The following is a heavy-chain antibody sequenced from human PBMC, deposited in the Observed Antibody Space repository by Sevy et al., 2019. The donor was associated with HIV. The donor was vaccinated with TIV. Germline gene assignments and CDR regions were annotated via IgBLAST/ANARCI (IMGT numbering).Heavy chain of an antibody. CDR1: GYTFTSYG. J-gene: IGHJ4*02. CDR3: ARDDCSSLSCHGSLLY. V-gene: IGHV1-18*01. Sequence: ASVKVSCKASGYTFTSYGISCVRQAPGQGLEWMGRISTFKVNTNNAQKFQGRVIMTTDTSTSTAYMELRSLRADDTAVYYCARDDCSSLSCHGSLLYWGQGTLVTVSS. CDR2: ISTFKVNT. D-gene: IGHD2-2*01.